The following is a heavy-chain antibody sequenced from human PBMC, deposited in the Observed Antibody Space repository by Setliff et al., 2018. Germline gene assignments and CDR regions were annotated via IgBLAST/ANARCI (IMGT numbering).Heavy chain of an antibody. CDR3: ARSPAVLGIVYLDP. V-gene: IGHV1-69*05. CDR2: IIPMFGTP. CDR1: GDSFNNYA. Sequence: SVKDSCKASGDSFNNYAISWVRRAPGQGLEWMGGIIPMFGTPAYAQKFQDRVTITTDESTSTAYMELDSLRSEDTAVYYCARSPAVLGIVYLDPWGQGTLVTVSS. J-gene: IGHJ5*02. D-gene: IGHD2-15*01.